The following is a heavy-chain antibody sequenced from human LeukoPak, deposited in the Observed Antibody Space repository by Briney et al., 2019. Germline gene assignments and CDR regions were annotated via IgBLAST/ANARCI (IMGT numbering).Heavy chain of an antibody. V-gene: IGHV4-39*01. CDR3: ARLFTRAWEYRYGMDV. Sequence: PSETLSLTCTVSGGSIRTDGSYWAWIRQPPGKGLEWIGSIYIDGITHYNSSLQSRVTQSIDTSKNQFSLKLTSVTAADTAVFYCARLFTRAWEYRYGMDVWGQGTAVTVSS. CDR1: GGSIRTDGSY. J-gene: IGHJ6*02. D-gene: IGHD1-26*01. CDR2: IYIDGIT.